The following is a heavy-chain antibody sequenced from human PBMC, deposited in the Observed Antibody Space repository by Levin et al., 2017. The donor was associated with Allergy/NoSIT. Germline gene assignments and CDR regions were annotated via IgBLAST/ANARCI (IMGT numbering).Heavy chain of an antibody. Sequence: GESLKISCAASGFTFSTYGIHWVRQAPGKGLEWVSFISNDGSNKYYADSVKGRFTISRDNSKNTLYLQMNSLRAEDTAVYYCAKTIVRSYYMDVWGKGTTVTVSS. D-gene: IGHD4/OR15-4a*01. CDR1: GFTFSTYG. V-gene: IGHV3-30*18. CDR2: ISNDGSNK. CDR3: AKTIVRSYYMDV. J-gene: IGHJ6*03.